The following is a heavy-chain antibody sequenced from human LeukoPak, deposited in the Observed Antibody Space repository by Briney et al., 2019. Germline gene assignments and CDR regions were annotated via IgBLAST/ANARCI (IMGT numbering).Heavy chain of an antibody. D-gene: IGHD2-21*01. J-gene: IGHJ4*02. CDR3: ARESGHCYGDNCFSFVDL. Sequence: ASVKVTLEASGYTLTYNNTSWERQAPGQGLEWMGWINTKNGDTNYAQKLKGRVTMTTDTSTTTAYMELRSLRSDDSAVYYCARESGHCYGDNCFSFVDLSGQGFLVTVSS. CDR1: GYTLTYNN. CDR2: INTKNGDT. V-gene: IGHV1-18*01.